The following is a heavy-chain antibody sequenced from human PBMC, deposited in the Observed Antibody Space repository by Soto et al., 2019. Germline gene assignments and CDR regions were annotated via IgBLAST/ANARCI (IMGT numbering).Heavy chain of an antibody. CDR3: ARDLAAGDR. Sequence: QVQLVQSGAEVKKPGASVKLSCRTSGYTFTHYYIHWVRQAPGQGLEWLGIINSASGSKNYAQDFQGRVTLTMDTSTTTVYMDLSGLRAEDTAIFYCARDLAAGDRWGQGTLVTVSS. D-gene: IGHD6-13*01. J-gene: IGHJ5*02. CDR2: INSASGSK. V-gene: IGHV1-46*01. CDR1: GYTFTHYY.